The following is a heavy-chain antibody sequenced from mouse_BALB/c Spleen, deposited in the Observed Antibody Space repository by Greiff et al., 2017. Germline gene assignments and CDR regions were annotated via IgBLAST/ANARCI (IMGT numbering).Heavy chain of an antibody. CDR2: IWAGGST. Sequence: VQRVESGPGLVAPSQSLSITCTVSGFSLTSYGVHWVSQPPGKGLEWLGVIWAGGSTNYNSAIMSRLSISKDNSKSQVFLKMNSLQTDDTAMYYCARDGVRYAMDYWGQGTSVTVSS. V-gene: IGHV2-9*02. CDR1: GFSLTSYG. CDR3: ARDGVRYAMDY. D-gene: IGHD2-14*01. J-gene: IGHJ4*01.